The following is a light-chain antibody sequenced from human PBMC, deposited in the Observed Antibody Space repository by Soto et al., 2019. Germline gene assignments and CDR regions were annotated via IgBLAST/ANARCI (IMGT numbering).Light chain of an antibody. CDR2: FNSDGSH. V-gene: IGLV4-69*01. CDR1: SGHSSYA. CDR3: QTLGTGIVV. J-gene: IGLJ2*01. Sequence: QLVLTQSPSASASLGASVKLTCTLSSGHSSYAIAWHQQQPEKGPRYLMKFNSDGSHSKGDGIPDRFSGSSSGAERYLTISSLQSEDEADYYCQTLGTGIVVFGGGTQLTVL.